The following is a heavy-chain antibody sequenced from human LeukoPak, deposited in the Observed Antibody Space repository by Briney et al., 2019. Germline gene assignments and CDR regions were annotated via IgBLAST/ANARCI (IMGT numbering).Heavy chain of an antibody. CDR1: GYTFTGYY. Sequence: ASVKVSCKASGYTFTGYYMHWVRQAPGQGLEWMGIINPSGGSTSYAQKFQGRVTMTRDTSTSTVYMELSSLRSEDTAVCYCARVYCSSTSCRKDDAFDIWGQGTMVTVSS. CDR3: ARVYCSSTSCRKDDAFDI. J-gene: IGHJ3*02. V-gene: IGHV1-46*01. D-gene: IGHD2-2*01. CDR2: INPSGGST.